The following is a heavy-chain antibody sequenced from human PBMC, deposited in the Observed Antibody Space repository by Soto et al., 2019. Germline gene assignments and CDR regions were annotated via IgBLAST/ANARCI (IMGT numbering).Heavy chain of an antibody. D-gene: IGHD2-21*01. CDR1: GYTFTSYA. V-gene: IGHV1-3*05. J-gene: IGHJ4*02. CDR3: ARGCEPIDY. Sequence: QVQLVQSGAEEKKPGASVQVSCKASGYTFTSYAMHWVRQAPGQRLEWMGWLNAGNGNTKYSQKLQGRVTITRDTSASTAYMELRSLRSEDTAVYYCARGCEPIDYWGQGPLVTASS. CDR2: LNAGNGNT.